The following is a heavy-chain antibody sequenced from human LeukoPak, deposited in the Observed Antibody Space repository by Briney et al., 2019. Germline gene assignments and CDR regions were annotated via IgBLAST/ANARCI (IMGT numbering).Heavy chain of an antibody. CDR3: ARVDFSGSGNWFDT. CDR1: GYTFTSYG. Sequence: GASVKVFSKASGYTFTSYGISWERQAPRQGREWMGWISAYNGNTNYAQKLQGRVTMTTDTSTSTAYMELRSLRSDDTAVYYCARVDFSGSGNWFDTWGHGTLVTASS. D-gene: IGHD3-10*01. J-gene: IGHJ5*01. CDR2: ISAYNGNT. V-gene: IGHV1-18*04.